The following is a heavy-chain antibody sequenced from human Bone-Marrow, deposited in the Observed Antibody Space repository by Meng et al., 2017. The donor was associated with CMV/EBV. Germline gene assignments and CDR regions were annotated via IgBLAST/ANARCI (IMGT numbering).Heavy chain of an antibody. CDR3: ARYLAARPTDY. V-gene: IGHV1-18*04. J-gene: IGHJ4*02. D-gene: IGHD6-6*01. CDR2: IRAYNGNT. CDR1: GFTFTSYG. Sequence: GESLKISCAASGFTFTSYGISWVRQAPGQGLEWMGWIRAYNGNTNYAQKLQGRVTMTTDTATNTAYMELRRLISEDTAVYYCARYLAARPTDYWGQGTLVTVSS.